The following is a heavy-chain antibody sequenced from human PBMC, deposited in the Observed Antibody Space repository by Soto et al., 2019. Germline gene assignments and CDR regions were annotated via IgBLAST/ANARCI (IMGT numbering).Heavy chain of an antibody. D-gene: IGHD1-20*01. CDR1: GFTFRNYW. Sequence: EVQLVESGGGLVQPGGSLRLSCAASGFTFRNYWMHWVRQAPGKGLVWVSHINSDGSSTSYADSVKGRITISRDNAKNTLYLQMNSLRAEDTAVYYCARAGSITVIDYYMDVWGKGTTVTVSS. CDR2: INSDGSST. CDR3: ARAGSITVIDYYMDV. J-gene: IGHJ6*03. V-gene: IGHV3-74*01.